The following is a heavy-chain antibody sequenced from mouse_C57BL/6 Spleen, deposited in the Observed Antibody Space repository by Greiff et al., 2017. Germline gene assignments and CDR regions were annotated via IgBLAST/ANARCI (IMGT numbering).Heavy chain of an antibody. J-gene: IGHJ3*01. CDR1: GYTFTGSE. CDR3: TRGDCDGPEFAY. Sequence: QVQLQQPGAELVRPGASVTLSCKASGYTFTGSEMHWVKQTPVHGLAWIGAIDPETGGTAYNQKFTSKATLTADKSSSTAYMELRSLTSEDSDVYYGTRGDCDGPEFAYWGQGTLVTVSA. D-gene: IGHD3-1*01. CDR2: IDPETGGT. V-gene: IGHV1-15*01.